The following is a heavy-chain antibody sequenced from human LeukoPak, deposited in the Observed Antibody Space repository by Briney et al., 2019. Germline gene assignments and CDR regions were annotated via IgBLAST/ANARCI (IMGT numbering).Heavy chain of an antibody. CDR2: VYYSGST. J-gene: IGHJ4*02. Sequence: PSETLSLTCTVSGGSISNYCWSWVRQPPGKGLEWIGYVYYSGSTNYNPSLKSRVTISIDTSKNQFSLRLSSVTAADTAVYYCARHLSGKTLDYWGQGTLVTVSS. CDR3: ARHLSGKTLDY. CDR1: GGSISNYC. V-gene: IGHV4-59*01. D-gene: IGHD1-1*01.